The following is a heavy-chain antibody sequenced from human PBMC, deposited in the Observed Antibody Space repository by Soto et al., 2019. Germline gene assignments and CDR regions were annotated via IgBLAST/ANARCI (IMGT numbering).Heavy chain of an antibody. CDR2: VNPNTGGT. D-gene: IGHD2-15*01. J-gene: IGHJ4*02. CDR3: AREGGYCSGGTCAFDY. CDR1: GYIFTGYH. V-gene: IGHV1-2*02. Sequence: QVQLVQSGAEVKKPGASMKVSCKASGYIFTGYHMHWVRQAPGQGLEWMGWVNPNTGGTNFAQKFQGRVTMTRDTSISTAYMELSRLRSDVTAVYFCAREGGYCSGGTCAFDYWGQGTLVTVSS.